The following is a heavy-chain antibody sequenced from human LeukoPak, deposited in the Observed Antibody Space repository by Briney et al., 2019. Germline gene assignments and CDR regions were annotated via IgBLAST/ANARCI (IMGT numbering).Heavy chain of an antibody. V-gene: IGHV5-51*01. CDR1: GYSFTSYW. CDR3: ATSVGAEYFQH. J-gene: IGHJ1*01. CDR2: IYPRDSDT. Sequence: GESLKISCKGSGYSFTSYWIGWVRQMPGKGLEWMGIIYPRDSDTRYSPSFQGQVTISADKSITTAYLQWRSLKASDTAMFYCATSVGAEYFQHWGQGTLVTVSS.